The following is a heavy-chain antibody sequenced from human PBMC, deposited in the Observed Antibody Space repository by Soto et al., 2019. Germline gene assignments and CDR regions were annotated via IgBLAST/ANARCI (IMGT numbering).Heavy chain of an antibody. Sequence: LRLSCAASGFTVSSNYMSWVRQAPGKGLEWVSVIYSGGSTYYADYVKGRFTISRDNSKNTLYLQMNSLRAEDTAVYYCARVHYDILTGYSNWFDPWGQGTLVTVSS. J-gene: IGHJ5*02. CDR3: ARVHYDILTGYSNWFDP. CDR2: IYSGGST. D-gene: IGHD3-9*01. V-gene: IGHV3-53*01. CDR1: GFTVSSNY.